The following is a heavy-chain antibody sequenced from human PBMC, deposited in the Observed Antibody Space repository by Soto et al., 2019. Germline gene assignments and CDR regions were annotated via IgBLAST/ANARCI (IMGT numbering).Heavy chain of an antibody. D-gene: IGHD3-22*01. V-gene: IGHV3-23*01. CDR3: VKDDGGYPSTAPH. Sequence: EVQLLESGGGLVQPGGSLRLSCAASGITISNYPMSWVRQAPGKGLDWVSGISGSGDRTYYADSAKGRFTISKDISRNSLALQLDSLGAEDTAVYFCVKDDGGYPSTAPHWGQGTLVTVSS. CDR1: GITISNYP. J-gene: IGHJ4*02. CDR2: ISGSGDRT.